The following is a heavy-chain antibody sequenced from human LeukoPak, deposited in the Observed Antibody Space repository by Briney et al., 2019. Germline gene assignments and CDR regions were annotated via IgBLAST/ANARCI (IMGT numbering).Heavy chain of an antibody. CDR2: ISSSSGSI. Sequence: GGSLRLSCAASGFTFSSFSMNWVRQAPGKGLEWVSSISSSSGSIYYADSLKGRFTISRDNAKNSLYLQMDSLRAEDTAVYYCARASGYCSGGSCFPPDYWGQGTLVTVSS. D-gene: IGHD2-15*01. CDR1: GFTFSSFS. CDR3: ARASGYCSGGSCFPPDY. J-gene: IGHJ4*02. V-gene: IGHV3-21*04.